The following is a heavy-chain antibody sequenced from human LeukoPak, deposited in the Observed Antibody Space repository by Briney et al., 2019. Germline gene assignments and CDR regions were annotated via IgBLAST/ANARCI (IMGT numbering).Heavy chain of an antibody. CDR3: ARVRPGQWLLRDAFDI. CDR1: GFTFSDYE. Sequence: GGSLRLSCAASGFTFSDYEVNWVRQAPGKGLEWVSSISSSSSYIYYSDSVKGRFTISRDNAKNSLHLQMNSLRAEDTALYYCARVRPGQWLLRDAFDIWGQGTMVTVSS. V-gene: IGHV3-21*01. J-gene: IGHJ3*02. CDR2: ISSSSSYI. D-gene: IGHD6-19*01.